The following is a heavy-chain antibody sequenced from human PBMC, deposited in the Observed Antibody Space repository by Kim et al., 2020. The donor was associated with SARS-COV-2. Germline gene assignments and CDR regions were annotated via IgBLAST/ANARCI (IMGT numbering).Heavy chain of an antibody. J-gene: IGHJ6*02. Sequence: SVKVSCKATGGSFSTHGINWVRQAPGQGLELMGKIIPIFGTANYAQKFQGRVTLTADESTNIAYMDLSGLRSDDTAVYYCAARFERGVGRNDYYGMDGWGQGTTVTVSS. CDR3: AARFERGVGRNDYYGMDG. CDR2: IIPIFGTA. V-gene: IGHV1-69*13. CDR1: GGSFSTHG. D-gene: IGHD1-26*01.